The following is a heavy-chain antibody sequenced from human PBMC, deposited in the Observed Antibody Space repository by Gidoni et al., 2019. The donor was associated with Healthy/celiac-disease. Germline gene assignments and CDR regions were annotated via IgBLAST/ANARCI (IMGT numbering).Heavy chain of an antibody. CDR2: IYSGGST. V-gene: IGHV3-66*01. CDR3: ARDGCGGDCYYWYFDL. CDR1: GFTVSSNY. J-gene: IGHJ2*01. Sequence: GESGGGLVQPGGSLRLSCAASGFTVSSNYMSWVRQAPGKGLEWVSVIYSGGSTYYADSVKGRFTISRDNSKNTLYLQMNSLRAEDTAVYYCARDGCGGDCYYWYFDLWGRGTLVTVSS. D-gene: IGHD2-21*02.